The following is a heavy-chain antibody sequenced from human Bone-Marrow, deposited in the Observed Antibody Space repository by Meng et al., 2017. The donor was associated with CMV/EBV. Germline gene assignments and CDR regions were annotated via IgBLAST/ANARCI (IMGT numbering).Heavy chain of an antibody. V-gene: IGHV3-30*02. CDR3: AKGYSSSSRGYWFDP. CDR1: GFTFSSYG. CDR2: IRYDGSNK. J-gene: IGHJ5*02. D-gene: IGHD6-6*01. Sequence: GGSLRLSCAASGFTFSSYGMHWVRQAPGKGLEWVAFIRYDGSNKYYADSVKGRFTISRDNSKNTLYLQMNSLRAEDTAVYYCAKGYSSSSRGYWFDPWGQGTRVTGSS.